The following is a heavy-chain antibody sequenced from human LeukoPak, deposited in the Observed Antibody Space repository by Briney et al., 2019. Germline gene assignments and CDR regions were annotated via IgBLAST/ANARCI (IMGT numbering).Heavy chain of an antibody. V-gene: IGHV4-4*02. CDR2: IDHRGST. D-gene: IGHD3-22*01. CDR3: ARGPYSYDSSGAFDI. CDR1: GASITSTNW. Sequence: SETLSLTCAVSGASITSTNWWTWVRQPPGKGLEGIGEIDHRGSTNYNPSLESRVTISVDTSKNQFSLKLSSVTAADTAVYFCARGPYSYDSSGAFDIWGQGTMVTVSS. J-gene: IGHJ3*02.